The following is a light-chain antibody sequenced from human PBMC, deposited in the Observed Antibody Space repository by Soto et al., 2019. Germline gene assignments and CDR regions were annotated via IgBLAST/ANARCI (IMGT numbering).Light chain of an antibody. CDR3: QQFNSYSWT. J-gene: IGKJ1*01. Sequence: DIPMTQSPSTLSASVGDRVTITCRASHSISSWLAWYQQKPGKAPKLLIYDASSLESGVPSRFSGGASGTEFTLTISSLQPDDFATYYCQQFNSYSWTFGQGTKVEIK. CDR2: DAS. V-gene: IGKV1-5*01. CDR1: HSISSW.